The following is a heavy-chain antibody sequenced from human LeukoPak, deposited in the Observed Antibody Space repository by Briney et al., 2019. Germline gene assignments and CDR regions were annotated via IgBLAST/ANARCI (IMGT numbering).Heavy chain of an antibody. CDR1: GFTFSSYG. V-gene: IGHV3-30*18. CDR3: AKTLIRLRVVVPAAMQTYYYGMDV. CDR2: ISYDGSNK. Sequence: QPGGSLRLSCAASGFTFSSYGMHWVRQAPGKGLEWVAVISYDGSNKYYADSVKGRFTISRDNSKNTLYLQMNSLRAEDTAVYYCAKTLIRLRVVVPAAMQTYYYGMDVWGQGTTVTVSS. D-gene: IGHD2-2*01. J-gene: IGHJ6*02.